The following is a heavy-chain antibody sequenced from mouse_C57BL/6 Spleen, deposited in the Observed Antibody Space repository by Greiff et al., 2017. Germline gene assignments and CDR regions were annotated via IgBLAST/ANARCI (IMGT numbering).Heavy chain of an antibody. CDR1: GYTFTSYW. J-gene: IGHJ3*01. CDR2: IYPGGGST. CDR3: ARSCSCFVFAY. D-gene: IGHD3-2*02. V-gene: IGHV1-55*01. Sequence: QVQLQQPGAELVKPGASVKMSCKASGYTFTSYWITWVKQRPGQGLEWIGDIYPGGGSTNYNEQFKSKATLTVDTSSSTAYMQLSSLTSEDSSVYYCARSCSCFVFAYWGQGTLVTVSA.